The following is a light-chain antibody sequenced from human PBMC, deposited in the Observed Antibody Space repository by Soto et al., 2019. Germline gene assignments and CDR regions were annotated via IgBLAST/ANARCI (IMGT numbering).Light chain of an antibody. CDR1: SGDVGGYNY. CDR2: EVT. J-gene: IGLJ1*01. Sequence: QSVLTQPASVSGSPGQSIAISCTGTSGDVGGYNYVSWYQQHPDKAPKLMFYEVTKRPSWVSNRFSGSKSGNTASLTISGLQPEDEADYYCSSHTRGSTRVFGSGTKVTV. V-gene: IGLV2-14*01. CDR3: SSHTRGSTRV.